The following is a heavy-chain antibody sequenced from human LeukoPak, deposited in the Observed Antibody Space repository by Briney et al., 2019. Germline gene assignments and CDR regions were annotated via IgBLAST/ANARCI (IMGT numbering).Heavy chain of an antibody. J-gene: IGHJ6*03. D-gene: IGHD5-18*01. CDR3: ARRSGYSYGHMDV. Sequence: SETLSLTCAVYGGSFSGYYWSWIRQPPGKGLEWIGEINHSGSTNYNPSLKSRVTISVDMSKNQFSLKLSSVTAADTAVYYCARRSGYSYGHMDVWGKGTTVTVSS. V-gene: IGHV4-34*01. CDR2: INHSGST. CDR1: GGSFSGYY.